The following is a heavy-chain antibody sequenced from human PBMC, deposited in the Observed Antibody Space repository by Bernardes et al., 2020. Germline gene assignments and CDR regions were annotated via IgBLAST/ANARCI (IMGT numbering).Heavy chain of an antibody. J-gene: IGHJ4*02. V-gene: IGHV2-5*02. D-gene: IGHD6-13*01. CDR3: ARTWAAGYSTSWYDY. CDR1: GFSLSTTGVG. CDR2: IYWDDDK. Sequence: SGPTLVKPTQTLTLTCTFSGFSLSTTGVGVGWIRQPPGKALAWLALIYWDDDKRYRPSLKSRLTITKDTSKNQVVLTMTNMDPVDTATFYCARTWAAGYSTSWYDYWGQGTLVTGSS.